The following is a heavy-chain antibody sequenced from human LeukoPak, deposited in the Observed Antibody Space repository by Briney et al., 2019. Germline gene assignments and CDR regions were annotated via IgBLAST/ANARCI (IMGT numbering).Heavy chain of an antibody. Sequence: GGSLRLSCAASGFTFSSYEMNWVRQAPGKGLEWVSYISSSGSTIYYADSVKGRFTIPRDNARNSLYLQMNSLRAEDTAVYYCARDGYSGYDDAFDIWGQGTMVTVSS. CDR3: ARDGYSGYDDAFDI. V-gene: IGHV3-48*03. CDR1: GFTFSSYE. CDR2: ISSSGSTI. J-gene: IGHJ3*02. D-gene: IGHD5-12*01.